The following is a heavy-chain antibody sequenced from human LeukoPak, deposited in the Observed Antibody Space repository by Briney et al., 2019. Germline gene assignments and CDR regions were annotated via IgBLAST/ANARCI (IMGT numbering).Heavy chain of an antibody. V-gene: IGHV3-48*02. CDR2: SEYSGTTS. D-gene: IGHD2-15*01. Sequence: GGSLRLSCAASGFTFSNYAMNWVRQTPGKGLEWVSYSEYSGTTSYYADSVKGRFTVSRDNAKNSLYLQMSSLRDEDTAVYYCARISGFTLDYWGQGTLVTVSS. J-gene: IGHJ4*02. CDR3: ARISGFTLDY. CDR1: GFTFSNYA.